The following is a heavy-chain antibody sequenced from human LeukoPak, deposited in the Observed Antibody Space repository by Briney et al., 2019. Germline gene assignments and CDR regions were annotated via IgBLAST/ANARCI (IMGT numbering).Heavy chain of an antibody. J-gene: IGHJ6*03. Sequence: ASVKVSCKASGYTFTSYGISWVRQAPGQGLEWMRWISAYNGNANYAQKLQGRVTMTTDTSTSTAYMELRSLRSDDTAVYYCARDAPYSTHLWYYYYMDVWGKGTTVTASS. CDR3: ARDAPYSTHLWYYYYMDV. D-gene: IGHD4-11*01. CDR1: GYTFTSYG. CDR2: ISAYNGNA. V-gene: IGHV1-18*01.